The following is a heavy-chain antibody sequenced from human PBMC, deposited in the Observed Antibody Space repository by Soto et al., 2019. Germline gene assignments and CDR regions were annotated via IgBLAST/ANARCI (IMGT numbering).Heavy chain of an antibody. D-gene: IGHD5-18*01. CDR1: GLAFSNYA. J-gene: IGHJ4*02. V-gene: IGHV3-23*01. Sequence: EAHFLESGGGLVQPGGSLRLSCAASGLAFSNYAISWVRQAPGKGLEWVSTISASGYSAYYGGAVKGRFTTSRDNSKSILYLQMNRLRADDTAVYYCAKGEQLWEPFDHWGQGTQVTVSS. CDR3: AKGEQLWEPFDH. CDR2: ISASGYSA.